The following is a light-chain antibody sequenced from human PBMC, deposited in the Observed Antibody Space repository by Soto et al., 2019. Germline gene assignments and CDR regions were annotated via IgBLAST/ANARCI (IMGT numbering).Light chain of an antibody. CDR3: QQYNNWPLT. V-gene: IGKV3-15*01. J-gene: IGKJ1*01. CDR1: QSVSNN. Sequence: EIVMTQSPGTLSVSPGEGATLSCRASQSVSNNLAWYQQKPGQPPRLLIYGASTRASGIPARFSGSGSGSEFTLTISSLQSEDFEVYYCQQYNNWPLTFGQGTKVEIK. CDR2: GAS.